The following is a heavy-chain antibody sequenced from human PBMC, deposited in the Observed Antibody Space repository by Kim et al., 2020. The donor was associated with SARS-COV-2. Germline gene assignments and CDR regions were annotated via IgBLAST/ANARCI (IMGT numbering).Heavy chain of an antibody. CDR1: GFTFSSYA. V-gene: IGHV3-30*04. Sequence: LSLTCAASGFTFSSYAMHWVRQAPGKGLEWVAVISYDGSNKYYADSVKGRFTISRDNSKNTLYLQMNSLRAEDTAVYYCARGDYYGMDVWGQGTTVTVSS. D-gene: IGHD3-16*01. J-gene: IGHJ6*02. CDR3: ARGDYYGMDV. CDR2: ISYDGSNK.